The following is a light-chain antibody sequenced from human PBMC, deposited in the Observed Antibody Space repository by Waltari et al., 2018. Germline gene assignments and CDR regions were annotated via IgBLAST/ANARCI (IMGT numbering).Light chain of an antibody. CDR2: KNN. CDR1: SSNIGNNS. CDR3: AAWDDSLSSLV. J-gene: IGLJ3*02. Sequence: QSVLTQPPSASGPPGQRVTISCSGSSSNIGNNSVYWYQHLPGAAPKLLIFKNNQRPAGVPDRFSDSKSGTSASLAISGLRSEDEADYYCAAWDDSLSSLVFGGGTKLSVL. V-gene: IGLV1-47*01.